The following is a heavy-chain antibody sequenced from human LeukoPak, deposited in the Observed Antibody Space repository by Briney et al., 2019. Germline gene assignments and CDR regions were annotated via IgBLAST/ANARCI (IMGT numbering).Heavy chain of an antibody. CDR1: GYTFTGYY. Sequence: GASVTVSCKASGYTFTGYYMHWVRQAPGQGLEWMGWINPNSGGTNYAQKFQGRVTMTRDTSISTAYMELSRLRSDDTAVYYCARGRAITFGGVIVTFFDYWGQGTLVTVSS. CDR3: ARGRAITFGGVIVTFFDY. D-gene: IGHD3-16*02. CDR2: INPNSGGT. J-gene: IGHJ4*02. V-gene: IGHV1-2*02.